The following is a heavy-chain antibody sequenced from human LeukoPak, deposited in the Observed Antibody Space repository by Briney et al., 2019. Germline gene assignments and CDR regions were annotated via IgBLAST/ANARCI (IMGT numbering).Heavy chain of an antibody. V-gene: IGHV3-20*04. CDR3: ARAPITSPFYFDY. J-gene: IGHJ4*02. CDR1: GFTFEDYP. Sequence: GRSLRLSCEASGFTFEDYPMHWVRQSPGKGLEWVSDINWSGGSTGYADPLRGRFTISRDNAKNSLYLQMDSLRAEDTALYYCARAPITSPFYFDYWGQGTLVTVSS. CDR2: INWSGGST. D-gene: IGHD2-2*01.